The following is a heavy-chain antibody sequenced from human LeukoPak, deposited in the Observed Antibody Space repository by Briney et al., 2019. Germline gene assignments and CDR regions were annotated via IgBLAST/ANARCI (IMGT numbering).Heavy chain of an antibody. D-gene: IGHD3-10*01. V-gene: IGHV3-48*02. CDR2: ITSSSSNI. CDR3: ARINMVRGVISPPDH. Sequence: GGSLRLSCAASGFSFGTYSMKWVRQAPGKGLEWVSYITSSSSNIYYADSVKGRFTISRDNAKNSLYLQMNSLRDEDTAVYYCARINMVRGVISPPDHWGQGTLVTVSS. CDR1: GFSFGTYS. J-gene: IGHJ4*01.